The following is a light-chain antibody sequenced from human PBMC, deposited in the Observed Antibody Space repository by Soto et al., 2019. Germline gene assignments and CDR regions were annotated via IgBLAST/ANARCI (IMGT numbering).Light chain of an antibody. Sequence: EIVLTQSPGTLSLSPGQRATLSCRASERISRDYLAWYQQRLGQAPRLLIYGASSGATGIPDRFSGSGSGTDFTLTISILEPEDFAIYYCQQYGGVPYTFGQGTKLEIK. CDR2: GAS. J-gene: IGKJ2*01. V-gene: IGKV3-20*01. CDR3: QQYGGVPYT. CDR1: ERISRDY.